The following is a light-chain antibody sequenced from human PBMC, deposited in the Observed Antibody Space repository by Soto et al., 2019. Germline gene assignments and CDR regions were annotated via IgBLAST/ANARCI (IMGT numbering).Light chain of an antibody. V-gene: IGKV1-5*03. CDR1: QTISSW. CDR3: QQYTTYPYT. J-gene: IGKJ2*01. Sequence: DIRMTQSPSSVSASLGDRVTITCRASQTISSWLAWYQQKPGKAPKLLIYKASTLKSGVPSRFSGSGSGTEFTLTISSLQPDDFATYYCQQYTTYPYTFGQGTKVDI. CDR2: KAS.